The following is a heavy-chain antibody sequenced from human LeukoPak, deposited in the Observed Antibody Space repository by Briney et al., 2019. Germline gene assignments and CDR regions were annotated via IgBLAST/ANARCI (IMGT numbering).Heavy chain of an antibody. V-gene: IGHV1-69*06. Sequence: GASVNVSCKASGGTFSSYAISWVRQAPGQGLEWMGGIIPIFGTANYAQKFQGRVTITADKSTSTAYMELSSLRSEDTAVYYCASPGDCSSTSCYPANHFYYYYYMDVWGKGTTVTVSS. J-gene: IGHJ6*03. CDR3: ASPGDCSSTSCYPANHFYYYYYMDV. CDR2: IIPIFGTA. CDR1: GGTFSSYA. D-gene: IGHD2-2*03.